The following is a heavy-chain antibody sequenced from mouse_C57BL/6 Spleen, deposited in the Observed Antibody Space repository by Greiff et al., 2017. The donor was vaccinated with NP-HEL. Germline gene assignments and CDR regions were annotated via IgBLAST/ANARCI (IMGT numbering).Heavy chain of an antibody. CDR1: GFTFSDYG. D-gene: IGHD3-2*02. V-gene: IGHV5-17*01. CDR2: ISSGSSTI. Sequence: DVMLVESGGGLVKPGGSLKLSCAASGFTFSDYGMHWVRQAPEKGLEWVAYISSGSSTIYYADTVKGRFTISRDNAKNTLFLQMTSLRSEDTAMYYCARDSSGYGFAYWGQGTLVTVSA. CDR3: ARDSSGYGFAY. J-gene: IGHJ3*01.